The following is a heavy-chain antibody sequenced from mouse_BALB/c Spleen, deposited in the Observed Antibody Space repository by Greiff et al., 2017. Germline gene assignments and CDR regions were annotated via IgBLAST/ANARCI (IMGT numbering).Heavy chain of an antibody. CDR2: ISYSGST. J-gene: IGHJ1*01. CDR3: ARYHYGSSYGYFDV. Sequence: EVMLVESGPSLVKPSQTLSLTCSVTGDSITSGYWNWIRKFPGNKLEYMGYISYSGSTYYNPSLKSRISITRDTSKNQYYLQLNSVTTEDTATYYCARYHYGSSYGYFDVWGAGTTVTVSS. CDR1: GDSITSGY. D-gene: IGHD1-1*01. V-gene: IGHV3-8*02.